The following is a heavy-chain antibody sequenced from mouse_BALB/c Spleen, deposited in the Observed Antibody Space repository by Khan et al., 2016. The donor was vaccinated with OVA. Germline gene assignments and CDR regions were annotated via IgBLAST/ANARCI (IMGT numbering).Heavy chain of an antibody. CDR1: GYSITSDYA. D-gene: IGHD2-1*01. V-gene: IGHV3-2*02. Sequence: QLEESGPGLVKPSQSLSLTCTVTGYSITSDYAWNWIRQFPGNKLEWMGYISYSGSPSYNPSLKSRISITRDTSKNQFFLQFNSVTTEDTATYYCARSLYYGNSYAMDYWGQGTSVTVSS. CDR3: ARSLYYGNSYAMDY. J-gene: IGHJ4*01. CDR2: ISYSGSP.